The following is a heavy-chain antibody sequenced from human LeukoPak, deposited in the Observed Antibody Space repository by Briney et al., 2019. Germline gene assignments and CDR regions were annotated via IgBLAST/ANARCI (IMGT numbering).Heavy chain of an antibody. J-gene: IGHJ4*02. V-gene: IGHV4-34*01. CDR2: INHSGST. CDR3: ARVRVVASH. D-gene: IGHD5-12*01. CDR1: GGSFSGYY. Sequence: PSETLSLTCAVYGGSFSGYYWSWIRQPPGKGLEWIGEINHSGSTNYNPSLKSRVTISVDTSKYQFSLKLSSVTAADTAVYYCARVRVVASHWGQGTLVTVSS.